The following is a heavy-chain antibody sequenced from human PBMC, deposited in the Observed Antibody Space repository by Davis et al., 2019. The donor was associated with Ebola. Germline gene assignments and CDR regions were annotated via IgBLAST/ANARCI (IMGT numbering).Heavy chain of an antibody. CDR3: ARQGGTANYDILTGYYMALNYFDY. Sequence: MPSETLSLTCTVSGYSLSSGYYWGWIRQPPGKGLEWIGSIYHSGSTYYNPSLKSRVTISVDTSKNQFSLKLSSVTAADTAVYYCARQGGTANYDILTGYYMALNYFDYWGQGTLVTVSS. V-gene: IGHV4-38-2*02. D-gene: IGHD3-9*01. CDR1: GYSLSSGYY. CDR2: IYHSGST. J-gene: IGHJ4*02.